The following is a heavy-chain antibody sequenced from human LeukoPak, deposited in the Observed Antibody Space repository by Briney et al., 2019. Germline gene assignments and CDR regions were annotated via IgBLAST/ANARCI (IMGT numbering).Heavy chain of an antibody. J-gene: IGHJ4*02. CDR3: ARASGDDYGSGSSPRNPLNY. D-gene: IGHD3-10*01. CDR2: IIPMFATA. V-gene: IGHV1-69*13. CDR1: GGTFSSYA. Sequence: ASVKVSCKASGGTFSSYAISWVRQAPGQGLEWMGGIIPMFATANYAQKFQDRVTITADESTSTAYMELSSLRSEDTAVYYCARASGDDYGSGSSPRNPLNYWGQGTLVTVSS.